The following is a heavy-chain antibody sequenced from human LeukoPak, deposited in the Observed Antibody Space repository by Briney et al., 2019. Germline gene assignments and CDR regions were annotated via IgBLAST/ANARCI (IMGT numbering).Heavy chain of an antibody. CDR3: ARGRTIYDILTGHKGHYYYMDV. D-gene: IGHD3-9*01. CDR2: IIPIFGTA. Sequence: SVKVSCKASGGTFSSYAISWVRQAPGQGLEWMGGIIPIFGTANYAQKFQGRVTITADKSTSTAYMELSSLRSEDTAVYYCARGRTIYDILTGHKGHYYYMDVWGKGTTVTVSS. J-gene: IGHJ6*03. CDR1: GGTFSSYA. V-gene: IGHV1-69*06.